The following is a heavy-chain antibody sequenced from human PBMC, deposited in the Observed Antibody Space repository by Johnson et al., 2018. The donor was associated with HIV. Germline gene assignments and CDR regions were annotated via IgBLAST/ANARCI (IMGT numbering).Heavy chain of an antibody. CDR2: INSDGSSR. CDR1: GFTFSNHW. V-gene: IGHV3-74*01. J-gene: IGHJ3*02. D-gene: IGHD1-14*01. Sequence: VQLVESGGGLVQSGGSLRLSCAASGFTFSNHWMHWVRQAPGKGLVWVSRINSDGSSRNYADSVKGRFTISRDNAKNTLYLQMNSLRAEDTAVYYCARDQGELRRTHAFDIWGQGTMVTVSS. CDR3: ARDQGELRRTHAFDI.